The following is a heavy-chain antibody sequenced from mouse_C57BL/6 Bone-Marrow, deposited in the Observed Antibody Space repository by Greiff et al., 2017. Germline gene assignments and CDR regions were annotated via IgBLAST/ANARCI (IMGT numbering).Heavy chain of an antibody. CDR1: GFNIKDDY. J-gene: IGHJ1*03. D-gene: IGHD1-1*01. CDR3: TTYGSSLLYFDV. CDR2: IDPENGDT. Sequence: VQLKQSGAELVRPGASVKLSCTASGFNIKDDYMNWVKQRPEQGLEWIGWIDPENGDTEYASKFQGKATITADTSSNTAYLQLSSLTSEDTAVYYCTTYGSSLLYFDVWGTGTTVTVSS. V-gene: IGHV14-4*01.